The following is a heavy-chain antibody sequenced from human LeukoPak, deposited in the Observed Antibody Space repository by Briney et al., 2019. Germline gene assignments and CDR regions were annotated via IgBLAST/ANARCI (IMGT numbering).Heavy chain of an antibody. CDR1: GGSISSYY. D-gene: IGHD3-10*01. Sequence: RPSETLSLTCTVSGGSISSYYWSWIRQPPGKGLEWIGYIYYSGSTNYNPSLKSRVTISVDTSKNQFSLKLSSVTAADTAVYYCARAWVINYYGSGSYRFPRPRGAFDIWGQGTMVTVSS. V-gene: IGHV4-59*12. CDR3: ARAWVINYYGSGSYRFPRPRGAFDI. J-gene: IGHJ3*02. CDR2: IYYSGST.